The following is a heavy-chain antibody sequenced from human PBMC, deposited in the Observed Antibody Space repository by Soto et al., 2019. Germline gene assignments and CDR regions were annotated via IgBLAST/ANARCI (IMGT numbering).Heavy chain of an antibody. CDR1: GFTFSSYW. CDR2: INSDGSST. J-gene: IGHJ4*02. V-gene: IGHV3-74*01. D-gene: IGHD2-21*01. Sequence: QPGGSLRLSCAASGFTFSSYWMHWVRQAPGKGLVWVSRINSDGSSTSYADSVKGRFTISRDNAKNTLYLQMNSLRAEDTAVYYCQRLGGDGFPPVDDWGRGTRVTVSS. CDR3: QRLGGDGFPPVDD.